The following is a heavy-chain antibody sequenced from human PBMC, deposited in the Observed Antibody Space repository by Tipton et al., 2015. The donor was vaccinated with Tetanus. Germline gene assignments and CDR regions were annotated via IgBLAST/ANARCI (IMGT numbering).Heavy chain of an antibody. CDR1: GVSISTSDW. V-gene: IGHV4-4*02. J-gene: IGHJ4*02. D-gene: IGHD2-2*01. CDR2: IFHDGTT. Sequence: SLRPSCAVSGVSISTSDWWSWVRQPPGKGLEWIGEIFHDGTTNYNPSLKSRVTISVDKSKSQFSLKWTSVTAADTAVYYCASHLGSCTSTSCQPFAYWGQGTLVTVSS. CDR3: ASHLGSCTSTSCQPFAY.